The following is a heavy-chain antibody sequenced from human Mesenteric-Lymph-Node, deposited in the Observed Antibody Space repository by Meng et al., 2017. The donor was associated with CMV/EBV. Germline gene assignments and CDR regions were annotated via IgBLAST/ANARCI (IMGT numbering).Heavy chain of an antibody. CDR2: IYSGGST. J-gene: IGHJ4*02. CDR3: ARGFLEYSNYFDY. D-gene: IGHD3-3*01. CDR1: GFTVSSNY. V-gene: IGHV3-66*02. Sequence: GGSLRLSCAASGFTVSSNYMSWVRQAPGKGLEWVSVIYSGGSTYYADSVKGRFTISRDNSKNTLYLRMNSLRAEDTAVYYCARGFLEYSNYFDYWGQGTLVTVSS.